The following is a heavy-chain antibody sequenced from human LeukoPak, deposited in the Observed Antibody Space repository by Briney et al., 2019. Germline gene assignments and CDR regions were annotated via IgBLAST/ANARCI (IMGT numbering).Heavy chain of an antibody. CDR3: ARSAFSYGYFWDY. CDR1: GFTFSSYE. Sequence: GGSLRLSCAASGFTFSSYEMNWVRQAPGKGLEWVSYISSSGSTIYYADSVKGRFTISRDNAKNSLYLQMSSLRAEDTAVYYCARSAFSYGYFWDYWGQGTLVTVSS. V-gene: IGHV3-48*03. J-gene: IGHJ4*02. D-gene: IGHD5-18*01. CDR2: ISSSGSTI.